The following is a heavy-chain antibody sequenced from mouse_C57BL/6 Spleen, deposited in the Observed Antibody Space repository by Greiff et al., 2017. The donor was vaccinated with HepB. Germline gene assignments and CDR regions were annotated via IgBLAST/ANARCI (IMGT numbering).Heavy chain of an antibody. CDR1: GFTFSSYG. Sequence: EVKLQESGGDLVKPGGSLKLSCAASGFTFSSYGMSWVRQTPDKRLEWVATISSSGSYTYYPDSVKGRFTISRDNAKNTLYLQMSSLKSEDTAMYYCARHAESYFDYWGQGTTLTVSS. V-gene: IGHV5-6*01. D-gene: IGHD6-2*01. CDR2: ISSSGSYT. CDR3: ARHAESYFDY. J-gene: IGHJ2*01.